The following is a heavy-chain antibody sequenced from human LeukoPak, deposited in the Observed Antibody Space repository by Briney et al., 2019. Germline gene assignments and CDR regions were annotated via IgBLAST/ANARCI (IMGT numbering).Heavy chain of an antibody. Sequence: GEPLKISCKGSGYSFTSYWIGWVRQMPGKGLEWMGIIYPGDSDTRYSPSFQGQVTISADKSISTAYLQWSSLKASDTAMYYCARRAYYYDSSGYPYYFDYWGQGTLVTVSS. V-gene: IGHV5-51*01. CDR1: GYSFTSYW. J-gene: IGHJ4*02. CDR3: ARRAYYYDSSGYPYYFDY. CDR2: IYPGDSDT. D-gene: IGHD3-22*01.